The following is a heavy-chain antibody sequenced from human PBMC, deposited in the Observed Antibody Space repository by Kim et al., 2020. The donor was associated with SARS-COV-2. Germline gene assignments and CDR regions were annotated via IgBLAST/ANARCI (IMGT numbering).Heavy chain of an antibody. J-gene: IGHJ4*02. V-gene: IGHV1-2*06. Sequence: ASVKVSCTSSGNTFTGHYMHWVRQAPGQGLEWVGRINPDTGGTNYAQKFQGRVTMTRDTSISTAYMELSGLTSDDTAVYYCAREVVGTSAYFEYWGQGTL. CDR1: GNTFTGHY. D-gene: IGHD6-13*01. CDR3: AREVVGTSAYFEY. CDR2: INPDTGGT.